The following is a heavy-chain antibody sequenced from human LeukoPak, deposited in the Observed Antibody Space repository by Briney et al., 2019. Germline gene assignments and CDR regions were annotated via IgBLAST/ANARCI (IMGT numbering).Heavy chain of an antibody. D-gene: IGHD3-22*01. V-gene: IGHV4-34*01. J-gene: IGHJ3*02. CDR2: INHSGST. Sequence: PSETLSLTCAVYGGSFSGYYWSWIRQPPGKGLEWIGEINHSGSTNYNPSLKSRVTISADTSRNYFSLKLSSVTAADTAVYYCAREYDSSGYGAFDIWGQGTMVTVSS. CDR1: GGSFSGYY. CDR3: AREYDSSGYGAFDI.